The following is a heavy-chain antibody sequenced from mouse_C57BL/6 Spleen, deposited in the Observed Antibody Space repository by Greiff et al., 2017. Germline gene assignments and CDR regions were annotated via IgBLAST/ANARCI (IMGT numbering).Heavy chain of an antibody. D-gene: IGHD2-2*01. CDR1: GYSITSGYY. Sequence: ESGPGLVKPSQSLSLTCSVTGYSITSGYYWNWIRQFPGNKLEWMGYISYDGSNNYNPSLKNRISITRDTSKNQFFLKLNSVTTEDTATYYCARSPYGYDLYFDVWGTGTTVTVSS. CDR3: ARSPYGYDLYFDV. J-gene: IGHJ1*03. V-gene: IGHV3-6*01. CDR2: ISYDGSN.